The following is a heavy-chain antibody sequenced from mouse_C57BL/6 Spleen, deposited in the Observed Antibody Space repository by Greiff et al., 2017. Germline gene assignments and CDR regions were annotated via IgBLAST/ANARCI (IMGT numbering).Heavy chain of an antibody. Sequence: EVQLVKSGGGLVKPGGSLKLSCAASGFTFSSYAMSWVRQTPEKRLEWVATISDGGSYTYYPDNVKGRFTISRDNAKNNLYLQMSHLKSEDTAMYYCARGRDGYYFDYWGQGTTLTVSS. CDR2: ISDGGSYT. CDR1: GFTFSSYA. CDR3: ARGRDGYYFDY. V-gene: IGHV5-4*01. J-gene: IGHJ2*01. D-gene: IGHD2-3*01.